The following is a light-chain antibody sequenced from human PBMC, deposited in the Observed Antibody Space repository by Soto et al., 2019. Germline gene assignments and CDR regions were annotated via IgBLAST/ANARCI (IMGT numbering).Light chain of an antibody. V-gene: IGKV3D-20*02. Sequence: EIVLTQSPGTLSLSPGERATLSCRASQSVKSSYLAWYQHKPGQAPRLLIYGASSRATGIPARFSGSGSGTDFTLTISSLEPEDFAVYYCQQRSSWPLITFGQGTRLEIK. CDR3: QQRSSWPLIT. J-gene: IGKJ5*01. CDR1: QSVKSSY. CDR2: GAS.